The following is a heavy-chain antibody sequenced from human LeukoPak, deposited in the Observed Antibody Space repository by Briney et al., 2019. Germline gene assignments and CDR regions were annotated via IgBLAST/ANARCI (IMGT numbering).Heavy chain of an antibody. V-gene: IGHV7-4-1*02. CDR1: GYAFSAYY. J-gene: IGHJ5*01. CDR2: INPNTGNP. D-gene: IGHD3-16*02. CDR3: ARAYQRLGGLSFPDS. Sequence: GASVKVSCKASGYAFSAYYMHWVRQAPGQGLEWMGWINPNTGNPMYAQGFTGRFVFSLDTSVTTTYLQINGLEAEDTAVYYCARAYQRLGGLSFPDSWGQGTLVTVSS.